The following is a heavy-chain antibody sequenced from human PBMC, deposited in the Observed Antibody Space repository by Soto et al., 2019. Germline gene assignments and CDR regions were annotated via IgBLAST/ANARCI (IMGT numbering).Heavy chain of an antibody. J-gene: IGHJ4*02. V-gene: IGHV1-69*13. CDR3: ARDRGGFSGSYPLFYYFDY. CDR2: IIPIFGTA. CDR1: GGTFSSYA. Sequence: SVKVSCKASGGTFSSYAISWVRQAPGQGLEWMGGIIPIFGTANYAQKFQGRVTITADESTSTAYMELSSLRSEDTAVYYCARDRGGFSGSYPLFYYFDYWGQGTLVTVSS. D-gene: IGHD1-26*01.